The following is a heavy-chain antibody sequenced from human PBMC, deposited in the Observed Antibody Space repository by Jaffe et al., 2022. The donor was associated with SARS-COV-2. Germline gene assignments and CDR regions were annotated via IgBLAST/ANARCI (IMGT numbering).Heavy chain of an antibody. Sequence: EVQLVESGGGLVQPGGSLRLSCAASGFTFSTLWMCWVRQAPGRGLEWVSRINSDGSNTIYADSVKGRFTISRDNAKNTVYLQMNTLRAEDTAVYYCTRAYQNAFDIWGQGTMVTVSS. J-gene: IGHJ3*02. D-gene: IGHD2-2*01. CDR2: INSDGSNT. CDR3: TRAYQNAFDI. CDR1: GFTFSTLW. V-gene: IGHV3-74*01.